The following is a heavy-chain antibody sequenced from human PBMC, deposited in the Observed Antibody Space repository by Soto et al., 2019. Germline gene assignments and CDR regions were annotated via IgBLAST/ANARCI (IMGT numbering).Heavy chain of an antibody. Sequence: GGSLRLSRAASGFTFSDYYMIWIRQAPGKGLEWVSYISSSGSTIYYADSVKGRFTISRDNAKNSLYLQMNSLRAEDTAVYYCARAIGAPDYIWGSYRYRVRWFDPWGQGTLVTVSS. V-gene: IGHV3-11*01. CDR1: GFTFSDYY. CDR3: ARAIGAPDYIWGSYRYRVRWFDP. D-gene: IGHD3-16*02. J-gene: IGHJ5*02. CDR2: ISSSGSTI.